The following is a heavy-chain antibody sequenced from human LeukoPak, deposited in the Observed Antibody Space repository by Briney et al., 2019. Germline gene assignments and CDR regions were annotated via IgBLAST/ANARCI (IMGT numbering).Heavy chain of an antibody. CDR3: VRGYSLGPYGMDV. Sequence: GGSLRLSCSASGFPFSSYAMHWVRQAPGKGLEYVSAISDSGGSTYYADSVKGRFTISRDNSKNTLYLQMSSLRAEDTAVYFCVRGYSLGPYGMDVWGQGATVTVSS. D-gene: IGHD2-15*01. CDR2: ISDSGGST. J-gene: IGHJ6*02. V-gene: IGHV3-64D*09. CDR1: GFPFSSYA.